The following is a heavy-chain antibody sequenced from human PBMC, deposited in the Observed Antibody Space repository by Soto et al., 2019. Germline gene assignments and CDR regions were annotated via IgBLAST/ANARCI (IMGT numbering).Heavy chain of an antibody. Sequence: EVQLLESGGGLVQPGGSLRLSCAASGFTFSSYAMSWVRQAPGKGLEWVSAISGSGGSTYYADSVKGRFTISRDNSKNTLYLQMNSLRAEDTAVYYCTRYSGYELLHHPFDYWGQGTLVTVSS. V-gene: IGHV3-23*01. CDR3: TRYSGYELLHHPFDY. J-gene: IGHJ4*02. D-gene: IGHD5-12*01. CDR2: ISGSGGST. CDR1: GFTFSSYA.